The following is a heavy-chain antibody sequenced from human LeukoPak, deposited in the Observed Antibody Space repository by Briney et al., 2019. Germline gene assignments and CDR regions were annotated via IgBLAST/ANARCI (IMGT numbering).Heavy chain of an antibody. CDR2: IWYDGSNK. CDR1: GFTFSNYG. Sequence: PGGSLRLSCPAYGFTFSNYGRDWVRQAPGKWMEWVAAIWYDGSNKYYGDSVKGRFTISRDNSKNTLYLQMNSLRAEDTAAYYCASAGYGQPHFEFWGQGTLVSVSS. CDR3: ASAGYGQPHFEF. J-gene: IGHJ4*02. D-gene: IGHD4-17*01. V-gene: IGHV3-33*01.